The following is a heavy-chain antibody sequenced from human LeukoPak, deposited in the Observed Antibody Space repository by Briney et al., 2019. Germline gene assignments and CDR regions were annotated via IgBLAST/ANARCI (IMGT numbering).Heavy chain of an antibody. D-gene: IGHD2-21*02. CDR1: GFTFSDYY. Sequence: PGGYLRLSCAASGFTFSDYYMNWIRQAPGKALEWVSYISSSGTSMFYADSVKGRFTISRDNAKSLLHLQMNCLRAEDTAVYYCARAPGDPIDYWGQGTLVTVSS. V-gene: IGHV3-11*04. J-gene: IGHJ4*02. CDR3: ARAPGDPIDY. CDR2: ISSSGTSM.